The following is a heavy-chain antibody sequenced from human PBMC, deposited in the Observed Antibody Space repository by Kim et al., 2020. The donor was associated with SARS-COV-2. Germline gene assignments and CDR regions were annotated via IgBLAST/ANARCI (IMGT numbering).Heavy chain of an antibody. V-gene: IGHV4-4*02. Sequence: SETLSLTCAVSGGSISSSNWWSWVRQPPGKGLEWIGEIYHSGSTNYNPSLKSRVTISVDKSKNQFSLKLSSVTAADTAVYYCASGFGDNNYYYYGMDVWGQGTTVTVSS. CDR1: GGSISSSNW. CDR3: ASGFGDNNYYYYGMDV. J-gene: IGHJ6*02. CDR2: IYHSGST. D-gene: IGHD4-17*01.